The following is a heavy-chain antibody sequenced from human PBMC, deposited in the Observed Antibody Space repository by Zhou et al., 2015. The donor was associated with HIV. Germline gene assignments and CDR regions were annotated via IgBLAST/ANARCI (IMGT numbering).Heavy chain of an antibody. V-gene: IGHV1-8*02. J-gene: IGHJ4*02. Sequence: QVQLVQSGAEVKKPGASVKVSCKASGYTFSSYGISWVRQATGQGLEWMGWMNPNSGNTGYAQKFQGRVTMTRNTSISTAYMELSSLRSEDTAVYYCARVMTTVTTGDYWGQGTLVTVSS. CDR1: GYTFSSYG. CDR2: MNPNSGNT. D-gene: IGHD4-17*01. CDR3: ARVMTTVTTGDY.